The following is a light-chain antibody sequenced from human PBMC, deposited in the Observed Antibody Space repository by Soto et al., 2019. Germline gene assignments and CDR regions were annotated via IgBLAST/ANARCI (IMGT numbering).Light chain of an antibody. CDR3: QQYVSAIT. J-gene: IGKJ5*01. CDR2: GAS. V-gene: IGKV3-20*01. Sequence: EIVLTQSPGTLSLSPGERATLSCRASQSVSSSYLAWYQQKPGQAPRLLIYGASIRATGIPDRFSGSGSGTDFTLTISRLEPEDFAVYYCQQYVSAITFGQGTRLEIK. CDR1: QSVSSSY.